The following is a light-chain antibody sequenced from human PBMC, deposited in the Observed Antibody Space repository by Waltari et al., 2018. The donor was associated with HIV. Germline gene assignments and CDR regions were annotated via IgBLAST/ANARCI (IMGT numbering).Light chain of an antibody. CDR1: SSNIGRNI. J-gene: IGLJ3*02. V-gene: IGLV1-44*01. Sequence: QSVLTQPPSASGTPGQRVTISCSGSSSNIGRNIVNWYQQLPGTAPKLLIYSNNQRPSGVPDRFSGSKPGTSASLAISGLQSEDEADYYCAAWDDSLNGWVFGGGTKLTVL. CDR3: AAWDDSLNGWV. CDR2: SNN.